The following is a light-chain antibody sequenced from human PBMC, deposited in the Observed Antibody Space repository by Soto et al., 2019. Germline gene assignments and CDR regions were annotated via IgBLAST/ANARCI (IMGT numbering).Light chain of an antibody. CDR3: QQSYSTLIT. CDR2: AAS. J-gene: IGKJ5*01. CDR1: QSIDSW. V-gene: IGKV1-39*01. Sequence: DIQLTQYPSSLSASVGDRVTITCXASQSIDSWLAWYQQKPGKAHKLXIYAASSLQSGVPSRFSGSGSGTDFTLTIRSLQPEDLATYYCQQSYSTLITFGQGTRLEIK.